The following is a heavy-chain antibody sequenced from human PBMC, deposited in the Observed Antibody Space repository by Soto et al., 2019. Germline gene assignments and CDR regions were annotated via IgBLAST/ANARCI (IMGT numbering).Heavy chain of an antibody. V-gene: IGHV3-21*01. CDR1: GFTFSTYT. Sequence: EVQLVESGGGLVKPGGSLRLSCAASGFTFSTYTMNWVRQAPGKGLEWVSSITSSGSYIYFADSVKGRFTISRDNAKNSLSLQMNSLRVDDTAVYYCARARGSYYYGMDIWGQGTTVTVSS. CDR2: ITSSGSYI. D-gene: IGHD1-26*01. J-gene: IGHJ6*02. CDR3: ARARGSYYYGMDI.